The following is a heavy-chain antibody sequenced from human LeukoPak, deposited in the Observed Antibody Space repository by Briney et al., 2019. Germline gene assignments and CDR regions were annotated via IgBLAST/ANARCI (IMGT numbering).Heavy chain of an antibody. Sequence: ASVKVSCKASGYTFTGYYMHWVRQAPGQGLEWMGRINPNSGGTNYAQKFQGRVTMTRDTSISTAYMELSRLRSDDTAVYYYARELPLRGVIITLRYNWFDPWGQGTLVTVSS. CDR1: GYTFTGYY. V-gene: IGHV1-2*06. J-gene: IGHJ5*02. CDR2: INPNSGGT. D-gene: IGHD3-10*01. CDR3: ARELPLRGVIITLRYNWFDP.